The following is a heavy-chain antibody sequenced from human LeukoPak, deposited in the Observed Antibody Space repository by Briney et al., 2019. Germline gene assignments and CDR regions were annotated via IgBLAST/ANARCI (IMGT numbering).Heavy chain of an antibody. V-gene: IGHV1-8*01. J-gene: IGHJ4*02. CDR3: ARAKYGGYARPFDY. CDR1: GYTFTSYD. CDR2: MNPNSGNT. Sequence: ASVKVSCKASGYTFTSYDINWVRQATGQGLEWMGWMNPNSGNTGYAQKFQGRVTMTRDTSTSTVYMELSSLRSEDTAVYYCARAKYGGYARPFDYWGQGTLVTVSS. D-gene: IGHD5-12*01.